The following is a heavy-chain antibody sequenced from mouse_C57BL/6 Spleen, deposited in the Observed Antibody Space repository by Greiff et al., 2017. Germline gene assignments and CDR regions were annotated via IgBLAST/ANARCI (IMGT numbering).Heavy chain of an antibody. V-gene: IGHV5-16*02. Sequence: EVHLVESEGGLVQPGSSMKLSCTASGFTFSDYYMAWVRQVPEKGLEWVANINYDGSSTYYLASLKSRFIISRDNAKNILYLQMSSLKSEDTATYYCARRYYGSSWWYFDVWGTGTTVTVSS. J-gene: IGHJ1*03. CDR2: INYDGSST. CDR1: GFTFSDYY. CDR3: ARRYYGSSWWYFDV. D-gene: IGHD1-1*01.